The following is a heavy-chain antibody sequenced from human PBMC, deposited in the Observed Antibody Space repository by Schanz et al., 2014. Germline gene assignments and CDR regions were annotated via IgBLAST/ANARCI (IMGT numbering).Heavy chain of an antibody. CDR2: ISRDGTTS. D-gene: IGHD3-22*01. J-gene: IGHJ4*02. Sequence: QVQLVESGGDVVQPGRSLRLSCAASGFTVDSNYMNWIRQAPGKGLEWLSYISRDGTTSYYADSVKGRFTISRDNAKNSLYLQMNSLRAEDTAVYYCARDKGGYYPFDYWGQGSLVTVSP. V-gene: IGHV3-11*04. CDR1: GFTVDSNY. CDR3: ARDKGGYYPFDY.